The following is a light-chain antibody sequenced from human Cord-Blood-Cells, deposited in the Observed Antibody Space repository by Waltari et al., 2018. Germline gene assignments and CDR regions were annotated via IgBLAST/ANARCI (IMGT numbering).Light chain of an antibody. Sequence: QSVLTQPPSASGTPGQRVTISCSGSSSNIGRNTVNWYQQLPVTAPKLLIYSNNQRPSGVPDRFSGSKSGTSASLAISGLQSEDEADYYCAAWDDSLNGWVFGGGTKLTVL. CDR2: SNN. V-gene: IGLV1-44*01. CDR1: SSNIGRNT. CDR3: AAWDDSLNGWV. J-gene: IGLJ3*02.